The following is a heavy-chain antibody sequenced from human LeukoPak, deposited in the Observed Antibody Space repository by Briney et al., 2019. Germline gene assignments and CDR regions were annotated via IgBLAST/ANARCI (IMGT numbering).Heavy chain of an antibody. J-gene: IGHJ4*02. Sequence: SVKVSCKASGGTFSSHAISWVRLAPGQGLEWMGAIIPISNTANYAQKFQGRVTITADESTSTAYMELSSLRSEDTAVYYCARWAGYSSDWYRGPFDYWGQGTLVSVSS. V-gene: IGHV1-69*13. CDR2: IIPISNTA. CDR3: ARWAGYSSDWYRGPFDY. D-gene: IGHD6-19*01. CDR1: GGTFSSHA.